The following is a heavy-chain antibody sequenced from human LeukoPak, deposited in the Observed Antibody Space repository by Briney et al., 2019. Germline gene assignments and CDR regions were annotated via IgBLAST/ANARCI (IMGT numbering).Heavy chain of an antibody. V-gene: IGHV3-66*01. Sequence: GGPLRLSCAASGFTVSSNYMSWVRQAPGKGLEWVSVIYSGGSTYYADSVKGRFTISRDNSKNTLYLQMNSLRAEDTAVYYCARSRRYSTPLDYWGQGTLVTVSS. D-gene: IGHD3-9*01. CDR1: GFTVSSNY. CDR2: IYSGGST. CDR3: ARSRRYSTPLDY. J-gene: IGHJ4*02.